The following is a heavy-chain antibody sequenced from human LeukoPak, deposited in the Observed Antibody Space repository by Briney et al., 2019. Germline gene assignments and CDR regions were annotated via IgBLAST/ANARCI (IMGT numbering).Heavy chain of an antibody. Sequence: GGSLRLSCAASGFTFSNSWMHWVRQAPGKGLVWVSHINTDGSAATYGDPAKGRFTVSRDNAKNTSFLQMSSLRVEDTGVYYCARGTAITAGIDYWGQGTLVTVSS. D-gene: IGHD6-13*01. V-gene: IGHV3-74*01. CDR3: ARGTAITAGIDY. CDR2: INTDGSAA. CDR1: GFTFSNSW. J-gene: IGHJ4*02.